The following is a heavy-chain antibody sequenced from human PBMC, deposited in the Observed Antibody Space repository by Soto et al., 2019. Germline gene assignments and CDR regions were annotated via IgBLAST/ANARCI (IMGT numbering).Heavy chain of an antibody. V-gene: IGHV3-33*01. CDR2: IWYDGSNK. CDR3: ARDSLDYYYGMDV. CDR1: GFTFSSYG. Sequence: PGGSQRLSCAPSGFTFSSYGMHWVRQAPGKGLEWVAVIWYDGSNKYYADSVKGRFTISRDNSKNTLYLQMNSLRAEDTAVYYCARDSLDYYYGMDVWGQGPTVTVSS. J-gene: IGHJ6*02.